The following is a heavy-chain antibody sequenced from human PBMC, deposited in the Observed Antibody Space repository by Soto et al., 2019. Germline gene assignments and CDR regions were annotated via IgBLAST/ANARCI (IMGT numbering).Heavy chain of an antibody. Sequence: EVQLVESGGGLVQPGGSLRLSCAASGFTFSSYAMHWVRQAPGEKMEYVSAISPDGGSTSYANSVKGRFIISRDNSKNTLYLQRGSLRTEDMAVYYCAKDGPYYYGSGSYYGVDYWGQGTLVTVSS. J-gene: IGHJ4*02. D-gene: IGHD3-10*01. CDR2: ISPDGGST. CDR3: AKDGPYYYGSGSYYGVDY. CDR1: GFTFSSYA. V-gene: IGHV3-64*01.